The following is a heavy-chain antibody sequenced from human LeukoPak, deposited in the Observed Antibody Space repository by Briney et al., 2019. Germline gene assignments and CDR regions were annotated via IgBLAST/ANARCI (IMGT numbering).Heavy chain of an antibody. CDR1: GGSFSPYY. Sequence: SETLSLTCAVYGGSFSPYYWSWIRQSPGKGLEWIAEIDHRGDTNYNPSVKSRVTISIDTSKNQFSLNMRSLSAADTAVYYCARGATISETGYSDFWGQGTLVTVSS. CDR3: ARGATISETGYSDF. J-gene: IGHJ4*03. CDR2: IDHRGDT. D-gene: IGHD5-24*01. V-gene: IGHV4-34*01.